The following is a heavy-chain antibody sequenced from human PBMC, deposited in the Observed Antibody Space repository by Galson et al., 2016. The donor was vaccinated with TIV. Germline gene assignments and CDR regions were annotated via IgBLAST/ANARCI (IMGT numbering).Heavy chain of an antibody. V-gene: IGHV4-39*01. CDR3: TRPGSYVSYGMDV. CDR1: GGSISTSSYY. D-gene: IGHD3-10*01. J-gene: IGHJ6*02. Sequence: ETLSLTCTVSGGSISTSSYYWAWIRQPPGKGLELIGTIYYTRSTYYNPSLKSRVTISVYTSNNQFSLKLRSVTAADTAVYYCTRPGSYVSYGMDVWGQGTSVIVSS. CDR2: IYYTRST.